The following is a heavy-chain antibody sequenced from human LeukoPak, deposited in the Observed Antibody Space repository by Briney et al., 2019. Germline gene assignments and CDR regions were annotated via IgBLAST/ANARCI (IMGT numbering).Heavy chain of an antibody. CDR3: ARVSPEVTLDY. J-gene: IGHJ4*02. CDR1: GFTVSSNY. D-gene: IGHD2-21*02. V-gene: IGHV3-53*01. CDR2: IYSGGST. Sequence: GGSLRLSRAASGFTVSSNYMSWVRQAPGKGLEWVSVIYSGGSTYYADSVKGRFTISRDNSKNTLYLQMNSLRAEDTAVYYCARVSPEVTLDYWGQGTLVTVSS.